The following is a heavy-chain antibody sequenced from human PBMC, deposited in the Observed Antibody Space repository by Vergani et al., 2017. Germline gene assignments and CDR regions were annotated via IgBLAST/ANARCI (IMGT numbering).Heavy chain of an antibody. Sequence: QVQLVQSGAEVKKPGSSVKVSCKASGGTFSSYAISWVRQAPGQGLEWMGGIIPIFGTANYAQKLQGRVTMTTDTSTSTAYMELRSLRSDDTAVYYCARNGYCSSTSCYSRWRGQFDYWGQGTLVTVSS. CDR1: GGTFSSYA. CDR2: IIPIFGTA. V-gene: IGHV1-69*06. D-gene: IGHD2-2*02. CDR3: ARNGYCSSTSCYSRWRGQFDY. J-gene: IGHJ4*02.